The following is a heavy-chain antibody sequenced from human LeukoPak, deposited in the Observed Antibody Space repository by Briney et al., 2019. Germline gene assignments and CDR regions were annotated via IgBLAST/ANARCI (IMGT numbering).Heavy chain of an antibody. CDR3: AVEYNSSPYAFDL. J-gene: IGHJ3*01. D-gene: IGHD2/OR15-2a*01. Sequence: GGSLRLSCVASGFTFSSYGMHWVRQAPGKGLEWVAVIWYDGSNKYYADSVKGRFTISRDNTKNTLYLQMNSLRVEDTAVYYCAVEYNSSPYAFDLWSQGTKVTVSS. CDR1: GFTFSSYG. V-gene: IGHV3-33*01. CDR2: IWYDGSNK.